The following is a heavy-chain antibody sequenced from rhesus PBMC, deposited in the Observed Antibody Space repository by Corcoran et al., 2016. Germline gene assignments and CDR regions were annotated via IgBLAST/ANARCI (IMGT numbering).Heavy chain of an antibody. CDR1: GFSFSDYD. CDR2: IRYNGGSP. V-gene: IGHV3S18*01. J-gene: IGHJ4*01. Sequence: EVQLVESGGGLAKPGGSLRLSCAASGFSFSDYDMYWVRQAPGKGLEWVSGIRYNGGSPYYADSVKGRFTISRENAKNTLYLQMDSLRAEDTAVYYCARDGIVVVFTAHFDYWGQGVLVTVSS. CDR3: ARDGIVVVFTAHFDY. D-gene: IGHD2-27*01.